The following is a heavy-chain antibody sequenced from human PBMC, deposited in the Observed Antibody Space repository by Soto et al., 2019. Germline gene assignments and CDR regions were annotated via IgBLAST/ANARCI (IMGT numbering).Heavy chain of an antibody. CDR1: GYTFASYY. CDR2: INPSGGST. J-gene: IGHJ4*02. CDR3: ARAETGTFMGYFDY. V-gene: IGHV1-46*03. Sequence: ASVKVSCKASGYTFASYYRQWVRQAPGQGLEWMGIINPSGGSTSYAQKFQGRVTMTRDTSTSTVYMELSSLRSEDTAVYYCARAETGTFMGYFDYWGQGTLVTVSS. D-gene: IGHD1-1*01.